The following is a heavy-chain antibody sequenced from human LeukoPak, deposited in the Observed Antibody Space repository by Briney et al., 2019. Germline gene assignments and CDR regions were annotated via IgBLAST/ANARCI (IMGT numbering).Heavy chain of an antibody. CDR2: ISSSSSTI. J-gene: IGHJ4*02. Sequence: PGGSLRLSCAASGFTFSSYSMNWVRQAPGKGLGWVSYISSSSSTIYYADSVKGRFTISRDNSKNTLYLQMNSLRAEDTAVYYCARDGAVGATDLFDYWGQGTLDTVSS. V-gene: IGHV3-48*01. CDR3: ARDGAVGATDLFDY. CDR1: GFTFSSYS. D-gene: IGHD1-26*01.